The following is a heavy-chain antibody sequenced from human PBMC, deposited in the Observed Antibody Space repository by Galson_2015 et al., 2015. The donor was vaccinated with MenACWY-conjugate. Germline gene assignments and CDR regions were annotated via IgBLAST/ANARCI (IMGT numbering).Heavy chain of an antibody. D-gene: IGHD3-22*01. CDR3: ARMHIVLDATDAFEI. CDR1: GFSLSTYEMC. J-gene: IGHJ3*02. CDR2: IDWRDNK. Sequence: PALVTPTQTLTLTCTFSGFSLSTYEMCIYWVRQPPGKALEWLARIDWRDNKYYTTSLKTRLTISKDTSTNQVVLTMTNVDPVDTATYYCARMHIVLDATDAFEIWGQGTMVTVSS. V-gene: IGHV2-70*11.